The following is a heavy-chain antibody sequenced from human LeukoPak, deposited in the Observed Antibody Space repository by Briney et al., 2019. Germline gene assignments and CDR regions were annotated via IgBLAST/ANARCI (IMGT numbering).Heavy chain of an antibody. CDR1: GYTFTSYG. CDR2: ISAYNGNT. J-gene: IGHJ1*01. D-gene: IGHD3-22*01. CDR3: ARGSPPNYYDSSGYYEYFQH. Sequence: GASVKVSCKASGYTFTSYGISWVQQAPGQGLEWMGWISAYNGNTNYAQKFQGRVTMTRDTSISTAYMELSRLRSDDTAVYYCARGSPPNYYDSSGYYEYFQHWGQGTLVTVSS. V-gene: IGHV1-18*01.